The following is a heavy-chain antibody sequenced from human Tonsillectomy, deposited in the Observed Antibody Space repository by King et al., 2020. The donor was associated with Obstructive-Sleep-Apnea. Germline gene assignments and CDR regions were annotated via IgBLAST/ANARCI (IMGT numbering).Heavy chain of an antibody. D-gene: IGHD2-15*01. CDR3: ARGAGDIVVVVAATRNWFDP. CDR1: GGSVISGSYY. J-gene: IGHJ5*02. Sequence: VQLQESGPGLVKPSETLSLTCTVSGGSVISGSYYWSWIRQPPGKGLEWIGYIYYSGSTNSNPSLKSRVTISVDPSKNQFSLKLSSVTAADTAVYYCARGAGDIVVVVAATRNWFDPWGQGTLVTVSS. V-gene: IGHV4-61*01. CDR2: IYYSGST.